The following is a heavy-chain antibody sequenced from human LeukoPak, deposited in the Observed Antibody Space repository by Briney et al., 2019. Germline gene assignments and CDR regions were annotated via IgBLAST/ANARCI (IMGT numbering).Heavy chain of an antibody. D-gene: IGHD6-13*01. Sequence: SETLSLTCTVTGGSINSYYWSWIRQPPGKGLEWIGYIYYSGSTNYNPSLKSRVTISVDTSKNQFSLKLSSVTAADTAVYYCARVVSSSWYIDYWGQGTLVTVSS. CDR3: ARVVSSSWYIDY. CDR1: GGSINSYY. V-gene: IGHV4-59*01. CDR2: IYYSGST. J-gene: IGHJ4*02.